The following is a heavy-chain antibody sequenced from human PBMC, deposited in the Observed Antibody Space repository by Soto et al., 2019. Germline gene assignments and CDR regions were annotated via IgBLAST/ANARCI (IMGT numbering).Heavy chain of an antibody. CDR2: ISGTGGST. CDR3: AKDSPVSGNYQDLDY. V-gene: IGHV3-23*01. CDR1: GFTFSSYA. Sequence: GGSLRLSCAASGFTFSSYAMDWVRQVPGKGLEWVSAISGTGGSTYYADSVKGRFTISRDSSQNTLYLQMNSLTDADTAVYYCAKDSPVSGNYQDLDYWGPGTLVTVSS. J-gene: IGHJ4*02. D-gene: IGHD1-26*01.